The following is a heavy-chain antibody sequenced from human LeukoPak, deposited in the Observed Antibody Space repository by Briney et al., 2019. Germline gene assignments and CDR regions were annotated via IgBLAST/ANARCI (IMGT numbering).Heavy chain of an antibody. Sequence: GGSLRLSCAASGFTLNNYGMNWVRQAPGKGLEWVSYFSTSGSYIHYADSVKGRFTISRDDAKNSLYLQLDSLTVEDTAVYFCARGNYDFAYDPWGQGTLVTVSS. J-gene: IGHJ5*02. CDR1: GFTLNNYG. D-gene: IGHD3-3*01. V-gene: IGHV3-21*01. CDR3: ARGNYDFAYDP. CDR2: FSTSGSYI.